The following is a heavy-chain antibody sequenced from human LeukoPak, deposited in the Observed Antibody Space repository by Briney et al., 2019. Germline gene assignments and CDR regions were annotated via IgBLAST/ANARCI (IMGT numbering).Heavy chain of an antibody. CDR2: INHSGTT. D-gene: IGHD3-10*01. Sequence: SETLSLTCAVYGGSFSGYYWSWIRQPPGKGLEWIGEINHSGTTNYNPSLKSRVTISVDTSKNQFSLKLSSVTAADTAVYYCAAVRGVIIAPAHPYGMDVWGQGTTVTVSS. CDR1: GGSFSGYY. V-gene: IGHV4-34*01. CDR3: AAVRGVIIAPAHPYGMDV. J-gene: IGHJ6*02.